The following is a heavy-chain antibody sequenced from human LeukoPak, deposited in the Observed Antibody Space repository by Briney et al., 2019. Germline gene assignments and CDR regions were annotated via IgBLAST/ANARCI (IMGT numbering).Heavy chain of an antibody. CDR2: ISGSGGST. Sequence: PGGSLRLSCAASGFTFCSDAMSSVRQAPGKGLEWGSAISGSGGSTYYADSVKGRFTISRDNSKNTLYLQMNSLRAEDTAVYYCAKVDVVVPAAPSYYFDYWGQGTLVTVSS. CDR3: AKVDVVVPAAPSYYFDY. V-gene: IGHV3-23*01. CDR1: GFTFCSDA. D-gene: IGHD2-2*01. J-gene: IGHJ4*02.